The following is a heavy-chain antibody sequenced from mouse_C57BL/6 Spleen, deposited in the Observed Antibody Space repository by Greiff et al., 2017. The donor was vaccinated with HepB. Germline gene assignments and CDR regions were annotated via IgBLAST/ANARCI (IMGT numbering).Heavy chain of an antibody. J-gene: IGHJ2*01. CDR1: GFSLTSYG. Sequence: QVQLKESGPGLVAPSQSLSITCTVSGFSLTSYGVHWVRQPPGKGLEWLVVIWSDGSTTYNSAHKSRLSISKDNSKSQVFLKRNSLQTDDTAMYYCARHEDLLWELRGEYFDYWGQGTTLTVSS. CDR2: IWSDGST. V-gene: IGHV2-6-1*01. D-gene: IGHD2-1*01. CDR3: ARHEDLLWELRGEYFDY.